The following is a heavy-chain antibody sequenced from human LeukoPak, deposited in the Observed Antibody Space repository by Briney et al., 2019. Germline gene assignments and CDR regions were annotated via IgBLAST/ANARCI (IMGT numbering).Heavy chain of an antibody. CDR2: ISSNGGST. CDR3: ARVGLGELLWFGELDY. J-gene: IGHJ4*02. Sequence: GGSLRLSCVASGFSFSSYGMHWVRQAPGKRLEYVSAISSNGGSTYYANSVKGRFTISRDNAKNSLYLQMNSLRAEDTAVYYCARVGLGELLWFGELDYWAREPWSPSPQ. CDR1: GFSFSSYG. D-gene: IGHD3-10*01. V-gene: IGHV3-64*01.